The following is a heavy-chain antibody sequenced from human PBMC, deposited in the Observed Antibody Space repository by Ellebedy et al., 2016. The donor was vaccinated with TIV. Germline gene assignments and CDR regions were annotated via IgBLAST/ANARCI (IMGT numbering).Heavy chain of an antibody. CDR1: GFTFDMYA. CDR2: ISGSGDNT. CDR3: AKESDAFDV. Sequence: GGSLRLXXAASGFTFDMYAMNWVRQAPGKGLEWVSGISGSGDNTYYADSVRGRFTISRDNSKNTLYLQMNSLKPEDTAVYYCAKESDAFDVWGQGTMVTVSS. J-gene: IGHJ3*01. V-gene: IGHV3-23*01.